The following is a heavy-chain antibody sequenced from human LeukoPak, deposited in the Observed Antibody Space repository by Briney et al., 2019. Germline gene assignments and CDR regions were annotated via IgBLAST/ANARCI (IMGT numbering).Heavy chain of an antibody. J-gene: IGHJ4*02. V-gene: IGHV4-31*03. CDR1: GGSISNDGSY. CDR3: ARGGSYHSDSWS. Sequence: SETLSLTCTVSGGSISNDGSYWSWIRHHPGKGLEWIGYIYYSGSTYYNPSLKSRITLSVDTSKNRFSLKLTSVTAADTAVYYCARGGSYHSDSWSWGQGTLVTVSS. D-gene: IGHD6-13*01. CDR2: IYYSGST.